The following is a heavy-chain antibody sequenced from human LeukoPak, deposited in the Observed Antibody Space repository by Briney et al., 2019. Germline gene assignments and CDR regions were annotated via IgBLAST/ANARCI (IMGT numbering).Heavy chain of an antibody. CDR3: AREASSYADY. J-gene: IGHJ4*02. CDR1: GGSVSSGSYY. CDR2: IYYSGST. Sequence: PSETLSLTCTVYGGSVSSGSYYWSWIRQPPGKGLEWIGYIYYSGSTNYNPSLKSRVTMSVDTSKNQFSLNLTSVTAADTAVYYCAREASSYADYWGQGTLVTVSS. D-gene: IGHD2-2*01. V-gene: IGHV4-61*01.